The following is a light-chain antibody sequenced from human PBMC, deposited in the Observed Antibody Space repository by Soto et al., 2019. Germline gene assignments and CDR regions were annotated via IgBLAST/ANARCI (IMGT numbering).Light chain of an antibody. CDR2: DAS. CDR3: QQRSNLPLYT. V-gene: IGKV3-11*01. CDR1: QTVRNS. J-gene: IGKJ2*01. Sequence: EIVLTQSPAILSLSPGERATLSCRASQTVRNSLAWYQQKPGQAPRLLMYDASNRATGIPARFSGSGSGTDFTLTISSLEPEDFAVYYCQQRSNLPLYTFGQGTKLEIK.